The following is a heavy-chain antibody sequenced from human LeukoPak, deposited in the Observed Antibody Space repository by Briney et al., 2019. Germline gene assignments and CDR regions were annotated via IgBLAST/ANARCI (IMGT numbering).Heavy chain of an antibody. J-gene: IGHJ4*02. CDR3: ARIQDYGDYVEYFDY. V-gene: IGHV3-48*04. CDR2: ISSSGNTI. CDR1: GFTFSSYS. D-gene: IGHD4-17*01. Sequence: PGWSLRLSCAASGFTFSSYSMNWVRQAPGKGLEWVSYISSSGNTIYYADSVKGRFTISRDNAKNSLYLQMNSLRAEDTAVYYCARIQDYGDYVEYFDYWGQGTLVTVSS.